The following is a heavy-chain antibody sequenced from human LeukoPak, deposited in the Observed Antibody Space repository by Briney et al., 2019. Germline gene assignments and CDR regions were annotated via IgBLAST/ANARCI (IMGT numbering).Heavy chain of an antibody. CDR1: GYTFTGYY. CDR2: INPNSGGT. D-gene: IGHD6-13*01. J-gene: IGHJ4*02. V-gene: IGHV1-2*02. Sequence: ASVKVSCKASGYTFTGYYMHWVRQAPGQGLEWMGWINPNSGGTNYAQKFQGRVTMTRDTSITTAYMELSRLRPDDTAVYYYASLRIPAAGTWVEFDYWGQGTLVTVSS. CDR3: ASLRIPAAGTWVEFDY.